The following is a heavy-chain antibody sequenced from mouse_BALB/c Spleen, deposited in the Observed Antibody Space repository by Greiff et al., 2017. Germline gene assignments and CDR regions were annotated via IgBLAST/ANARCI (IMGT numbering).Heavy chain of an antibody. J-gene: IGHJ4*01. D-gene: IGHD2-4*01. V-gene: IGHV1S81*02. CDR1: GYTFTSYW. Sequence: QVQLQQPGAELVKPGASVKLSCKASGYTFTSYWMHWVKQRPGQGLEWIGEINPSNVRTNYNEKFKSKATLTVDKSSSTAYMQLSSLTSEDSAVYYCAKGIYYDYDLYAMDYWGQGTSVTVSS. CDR3: AKGIYYDYDLYAMDY. CDR2: INPSNVRT.